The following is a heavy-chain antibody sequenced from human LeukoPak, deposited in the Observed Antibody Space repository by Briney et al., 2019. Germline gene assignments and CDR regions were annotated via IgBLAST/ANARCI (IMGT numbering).Heavy chain of an antibody. J-gene: IGHJ6*03. V-gene: IGHV3-30*02. CDR3: ASLGYSSGWSYYYYYYMDV. CDR1: GFTFSSYG. CDR2: IRYDGSNK. Sequence: PGGSLRLSCAASGFTFSSYGMHWVRQAPGKELEWVAFIRYDGSNKYYADSVKGRFTISRDNSKNTLYLQMNSLRAEDTAVYYCASLGYSSGWSYYYYYYMDVWGKGTTVTISS. D-gene: IGHD6-19*01.